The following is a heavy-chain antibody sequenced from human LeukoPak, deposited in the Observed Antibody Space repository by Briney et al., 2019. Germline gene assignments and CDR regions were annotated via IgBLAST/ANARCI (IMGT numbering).Heavy chain of an antibody. Sequence: ASVKVSCKASGGTFSNDAISWVRQAPGQGLEWMGRVIPTLGIALYAQRFKGRVTITADKSTSTAYMELSSLTFEDTAVYFCARGWLSDAFDIWGQGTMVTVSS. D-gene: IGHD3-9*01. CDR3: ARGWLSDAFDI. V-gene: IGHV1-69*04. J-gene: IGHJ3*02. CDR1: GGTFSNDA. CDR2: VIPTLGIA.